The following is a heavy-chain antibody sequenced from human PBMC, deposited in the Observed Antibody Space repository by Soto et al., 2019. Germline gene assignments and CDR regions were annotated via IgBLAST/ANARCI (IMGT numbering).Heavy chain of an antibody. CDR3: ASVVPLGY. D-gene: IGHD2-15*01. Sequence: EVQLVESGGGLVQPGGSLRLSCAASGFTFSSDWMHWVRQAPGKGLVWVSRINSDGSSTSYADSVKGRFTISRDNAKNTLSLQMNRLRAGATAVLYCASVVPLGYWGQGTLVTVSS. CDR2: INSDGSST. CDR1: GFTFSSDW. V-gene: IGHV3-74*01. J-gene: IGHJ4*02.